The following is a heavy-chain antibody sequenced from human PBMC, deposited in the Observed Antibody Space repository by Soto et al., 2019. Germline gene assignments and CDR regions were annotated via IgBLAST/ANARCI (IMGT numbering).Heavy chain of an antibody. J-gene: IGHJ5*02. D-gene: IGHD3-10*01. Sequence: ASVKVSCKASGGTFSSYAISWVRQAPGQGLEWMGGIIPIFGTANYAQKFQGRVTITADESTSTAYMELSSLRSEDTAVYYCARGDYYGSGSIPFDPWGQGTLVTVSS. CDR1: GGTFSSYA. CDR3: ARGDYYGSGSIPFDP. CDR2: IIPIFGTA. V-gene: IGHV1-69*13.